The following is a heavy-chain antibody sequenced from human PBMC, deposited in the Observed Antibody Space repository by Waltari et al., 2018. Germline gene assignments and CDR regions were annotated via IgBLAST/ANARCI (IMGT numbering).Heavy chain of an antibody. Sequence: EVQLVQSGAEVKKPGESLKISCKGSGYSFTSYWIGWVRQMPGKGLEWMGLIMSGAPDTRDSPSFQGQVTISADKSISTAYLRWSSLKASDTAMYYCARRGGSYIPHYYYYGMDVWGQGTTVTVSS. V-gene: IGHV5-51*01. CDR2: IMSGAPDT. CDR3: ARRGGSYIPHYYYYGMDV. J-gene: IGHJ6*02. D-gene: IGHD3-16*01. CDR1: GYSFTSYW.